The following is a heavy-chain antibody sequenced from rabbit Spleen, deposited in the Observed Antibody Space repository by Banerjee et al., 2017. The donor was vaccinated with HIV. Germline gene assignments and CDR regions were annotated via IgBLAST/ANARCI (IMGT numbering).Heavy chain of an antibody. CDR1: GFSFSISYW. V-gene: IGHV1S40*01. D-gene: IGHD1-1*01. J-gene: IGHJ6*01. CDR3: AREGSGYYGMDL. Sequence: QSLEESGGDLVKPGASLTLTCTASGFSFSISYWMSWVRQAPGKGLEWIGYIDPVFDSTFYASWAKGRFTISKTSSTTVTLQMTSLTAADTATYFCAREGSGYYGMDLWGPGTLVTVS. CDR2: IDPVFDST.